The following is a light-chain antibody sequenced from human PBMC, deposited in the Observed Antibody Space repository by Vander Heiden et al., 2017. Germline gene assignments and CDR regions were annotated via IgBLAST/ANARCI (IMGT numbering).Light chain of an antibody. CDR1: ERIDHY. V-gene: IGKV1-39*01. CDR2: AAS. J-gene: IGKJ2*01. CDR3: QQSYGAPYN. Sequence: DIQTTQSPPSLSASLGDRVTITCRASERIDHYLNWYRQKPGKGPELLIYAASNLQSWVPSRFSGSGSGTDFTLTIASLRPEDFATYYCQQSYGAPYNFGQGTKLE.